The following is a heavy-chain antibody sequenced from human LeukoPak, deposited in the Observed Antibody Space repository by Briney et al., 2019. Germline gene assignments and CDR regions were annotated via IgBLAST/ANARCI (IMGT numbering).Heavy chain of an antibody. CDR3: ARQPSIAAAGTYYFDY. CDR1: GGSISSVNYY. J-gene: IGHJ4*02. CDR2: IYYSGTT. V-gene: IGHV4-30-4*08. D-gene: IGHD6-13*01. Sequence: PSQTLSLTCTVSGGSISSVNYYWSWIRQPPGKGLEWIGYIYYSGTTYYNPSLKSRVTISVDTSKNQFSLKLSSVTAADTAVYYCARQPSIAAAGTYYFDYWGQGTLVTVSS.